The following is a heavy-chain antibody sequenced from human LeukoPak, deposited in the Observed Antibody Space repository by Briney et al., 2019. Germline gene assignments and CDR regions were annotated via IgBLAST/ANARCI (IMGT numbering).Heavy chain of an antibody. CDR3: ARDVVVVVAAGGMDV. Sequence: KTSETLSLTCTVSGGSISSSSYYWGWIRQPPGKGLEWIGSIYYSGSTYYNPSLKSRVTISVDTSKNQFSLKLSSVTAADTAVYYCARDVVVVVAAGGMDVWGQGTTVTVSS. V-gene: IGHV4-39*07. CDR2: IYYSGST. J-gene: IGHJ6*02. CDR1: GGSISSSSYY. D-gene: IGHD2-15*01.